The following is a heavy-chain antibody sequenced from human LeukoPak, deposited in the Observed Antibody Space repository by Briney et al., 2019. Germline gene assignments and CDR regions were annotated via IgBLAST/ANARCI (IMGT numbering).Heavy chain of an antibody. CDR1: GFTFSSYS. V-gene: IGHV3-21*01. J-gene: IGHJ4*02. D-gene: IGHD5-18*01. CDR2: ISSSSSYI. Sequence: SGGSLRLSCAASGFTFSSYSMNWVRQAPGKGLEWVSSISSSSSYIYYADSVKGRFTISRDNAKNSLYLQMNSLRAEDTAVYYCAGEYSYGLVSGDYWGQGTLVTVSS. CDR3: AGEYSYGLVSGDY.